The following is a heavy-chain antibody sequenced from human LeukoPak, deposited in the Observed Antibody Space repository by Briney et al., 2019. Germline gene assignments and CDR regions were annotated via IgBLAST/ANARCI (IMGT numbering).Heavy chain of an antibody. CDR3: ARVGFRSGWYKYYYYGMDV. CDR2: IWYDGSNK. CDR1: GFTFSSYG. Sequence: GRSLRPSCAASGFTFSSYGMHWVRQAPGKGLEWVAVIWYDGSNKYYADSVKGRFTISRDNSKNTLYLQMNSLRAEDTAVYYCARVGFRSGWYKYYYYGMDVWGQGTTVTVSS. J-gene: IGHJ6*02. D-gene: IGHD6-19*01. V-gene: IGHV3-33*01.